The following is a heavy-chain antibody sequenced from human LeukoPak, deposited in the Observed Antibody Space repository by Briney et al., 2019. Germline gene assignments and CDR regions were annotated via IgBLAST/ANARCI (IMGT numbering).Heavy chain of an antibody. D-gene: IGHD3-22*01. CDR2: IKSKIDGGTT. Sequence: GGSLRLSCAASGFSFSNAWMSWVRQAPGKGLECVGRIKSKIDGGTTDYGAPVKGRFTISRDDSKNTLYLQMNSLKTEDTAVYYCQSSGYLGAFDIWGQGTMVTVSS. CDR1: GFSFSNAW. V-gene: IGHV3-15*01. J-gene: IGHJ3*02. CDR3: QSSGYLGAFDI.